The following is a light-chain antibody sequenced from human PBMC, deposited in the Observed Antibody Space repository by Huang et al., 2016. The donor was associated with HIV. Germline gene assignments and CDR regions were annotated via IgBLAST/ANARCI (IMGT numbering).Light chain of an antibody. CDR1: QSVGSN. CDR2: GAS. CDR3: QQYNNWPPWT. V-gene: IGKV3-15*01. J-gene: IGKJ1*01. Sequence: EIVMTQSPATLSVSPGERATLSCRASQSVGSNLAWYQQKPGQGPRLLVYGASTRATGVPARFSGSGSGTEFTLTISSLQSEDFAVYYCQQYNNWPPWTFGQGTKVEIK.